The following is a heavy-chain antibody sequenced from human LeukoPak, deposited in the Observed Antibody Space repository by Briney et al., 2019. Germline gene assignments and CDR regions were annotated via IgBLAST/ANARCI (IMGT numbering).Heavy chain of an antibody. CDR2: ISYDGSEK. J-gene: IGHJ4*02. D-gene: IGHD3-10*01. CDR3: AKDMIRGVNYCYDY. V-gene: IGHV3-30*18. CDR1: GLSFNTYG. Sequence: GGSLRLSCAASGLSFNTYGMHWVRQGPGKGLEWVAVISYDGSEKYYTDSVKGRFTISRDNSKNTLFLEINSLRAEDTATYYCAKDMIRGVNYCYDYWGQGTLVTVSS.